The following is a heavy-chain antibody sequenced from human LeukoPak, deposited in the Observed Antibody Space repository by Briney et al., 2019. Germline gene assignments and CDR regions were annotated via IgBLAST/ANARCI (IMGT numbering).Heavy chain of an antibody. J-gene: IGHJ6*04. CDR1: GFTFSSYE. CDR3: ASATAMATLNYYYYGMDV. D-gene: IGHD5-18*01. V-gene: IGHV3-48*03. Sequence: GGSLRLSCAASGFTFSSYEMNWVRQAPGKGLEWVSYISSSGSTIYYADSVKGRFTISRDNAKNSLYLQMNSLRAEDTAVYYCASATAMATLNYYYYGMDVWGKGTTVTVSS. CDR2: ISSSGSTI.